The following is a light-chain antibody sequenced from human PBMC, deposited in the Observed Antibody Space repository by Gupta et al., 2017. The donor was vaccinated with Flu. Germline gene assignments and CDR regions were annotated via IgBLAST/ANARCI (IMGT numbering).Light chain of an antibody. CDR1: SSKIENRY. Sequence: KVTISGSGSSSKIENRYVSWYQQFPRTAPKLLIYENDKRHSGIPDRFSGSNSATSATLGIAGLQTGDEADYYCGTWDTSLNVLLFGGGTKLTVL. CDR3: GTWDTSLNVLL. J-gene: IGLJ2*01. V-gene: IGLV1-51*02. CDR2: END.